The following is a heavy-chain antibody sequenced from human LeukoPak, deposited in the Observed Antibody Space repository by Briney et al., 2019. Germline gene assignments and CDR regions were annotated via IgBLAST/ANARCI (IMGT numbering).Heavy chain of an antibody. CDR1: GYSFTSYW. D-gene: IGHD2-2*01. J-gene: IGHJ6*02. V-gene: IGHV5-10-1*01. CDR2: IDPSDSYT. Sequence: GESLKISCKGSGYSFTSYWISWVRQMPGKGPEWMGRIDPSDSYTNYSPSFQGHVTISADKSISTAYLQWSSLKASDTAMYYCARRPIVVVPAAPRGYYYGMDVWGQGTTVTVSS. CDR3: ARRPIVVVPAAPRGYYYGMDV.